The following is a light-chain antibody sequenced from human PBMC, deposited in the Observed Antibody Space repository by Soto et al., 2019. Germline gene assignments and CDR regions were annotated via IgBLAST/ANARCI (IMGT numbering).Light chain of an antibody. J-gene: IGKJ4*01. CDR3: QHSYSTPLT. V-gene: IGKV1-39*01. CDR1: QSISSY. Sequence: DIQMTQSPSSLSASVGDRVTITCRASQSISSYLKWYQQKPGKAPKLLIYAASSLQSGVPSRFSGSGSGTVFTLTISSLQHEYVATYYCQHSYSTPLTFGGGTKVEIK. CDR2: AAS.